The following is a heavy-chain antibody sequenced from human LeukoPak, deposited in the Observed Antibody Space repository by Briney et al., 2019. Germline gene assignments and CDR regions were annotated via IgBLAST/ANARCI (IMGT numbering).Heavy chain of an antibody. D-gene: IGHD2-2*01. CDR2: FYSGGTT. V-gene: IGHV3-53*01. CDR3: ARVSSGPASEWFDP. Sequence: GGSLRLSCAASGFNVRSKYMSWVRQAPGKGLECVSVFYSGGTTAYADSVKGRFTVSIDNSNNTLYLQMNSLRAEDTAVYYCARVSSGPASEWFDPWGQGTLVTVSS. CDR1: GFNVRSKY. J-gene: IGHJ5*02.